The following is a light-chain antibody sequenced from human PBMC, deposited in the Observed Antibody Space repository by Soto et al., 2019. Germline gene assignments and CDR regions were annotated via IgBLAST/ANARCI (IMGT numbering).Light chain of an antibody. CDR1: QSVSSKY. V-gene: IGKV3-20*01. CDR2: GTS. J-gene: IGKJ3*01. Sequence: EIVLTQSPGTLSLSPGERATLSCRASQSVSSKYLAWYQQKPGQAPRVLIYGTSIRASGVPERFSGGGSGTDFTLTIPRLEPEDFEVYYCQQYGSSLFTFGPGTKVDIK. CDR3: QQYGSSLFT.